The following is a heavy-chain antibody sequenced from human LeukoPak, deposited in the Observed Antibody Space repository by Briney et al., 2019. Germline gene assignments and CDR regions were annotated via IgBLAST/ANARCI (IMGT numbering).Heavy chain of an antibody. CDR2: MTPNSGYT. Sequence: VSVKLSCKASGYTFTSYDINWVRQATGQGLEWMGWMTPNSGYTGYAQKFQGRVTMTRNTSISTAYMELSGLRFDDTAVYYCARGGGIANFDYWGQGTLVTVS. CDR3: ARGGGIANFDY. J-gene: IGHJ4*02. D-gene: IGHD6-13*01. V-gene: IGHV1-8*01. CDR1: GYTFTSYD.